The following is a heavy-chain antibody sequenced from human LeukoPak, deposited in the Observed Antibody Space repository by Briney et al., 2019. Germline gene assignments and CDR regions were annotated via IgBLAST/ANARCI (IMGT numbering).Heavy chain of an antibody. Sequence: ASVKVSCKASGYIFTSYGISWVRQAPGQGLEWMGWISAYNGNTNYAQKLQGRVTMTTDTSTSTAYMELRSLRSDDTAVYYCAREVDDSSGYWVYFDYWGQGTLVTVSS. D-gene: IGHD3-22*01. V-gene: IGHV1-18*01. J-gene: IGHJ4*02. CDR3: AREVDDSSGYWVYFDY. CDR2: ISAYNGNT. CDR1: GYIFTSYG.